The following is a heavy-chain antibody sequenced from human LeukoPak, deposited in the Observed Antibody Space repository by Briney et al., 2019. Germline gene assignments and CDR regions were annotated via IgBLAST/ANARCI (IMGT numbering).Heavy chain of an antibody. D-gene: IGHD6-19*01. CDR3: ARVAVAGLGWFDP. Sequence: SVKVSCKASGGTXSSYAISGVRQAPGQGLEWMGRIIPILGIANYAQKFQGRVTITADKSTSTAYMELSSLRSEDTAVYYCARVAVAGLGWFDPWGQGTLVTVSS. J-gene: IGHJ5*02. V-gene: IGHV1-69*04. CDR1: GGTXSSYA. CDR2: IIPILGIA.